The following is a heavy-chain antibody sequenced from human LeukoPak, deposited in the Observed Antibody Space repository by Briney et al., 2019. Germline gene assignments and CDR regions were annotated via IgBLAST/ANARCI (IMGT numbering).Heavy chain of an antibody. CDR3: AREYVVPAAMGSSSYFDY. Sequence: PSETLSLTCTVSGGSIRSNYWSWIRQPAGKGLEWIGRIYTSGSTNYNPSLKSRVTMSVDTSKNQFSLKLSSVTAADTAVYYCAREYVVPAAMGSSSYFDYWGQGTLVTVSS. CDR1: GGSIRSNY. CDR2: IYTSGST. V-gene: IGHV4-4*07. D-gene: IGHD2-2*01. J-gene: IGHJ4*02.